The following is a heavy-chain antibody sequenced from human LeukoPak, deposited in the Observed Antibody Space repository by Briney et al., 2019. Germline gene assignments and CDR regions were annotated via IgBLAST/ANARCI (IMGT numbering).Heavy chain of an antibody. V-gene: IGHV1-2*02. D-gene: IGHD2-21*01. Sequence: ASVKVSCKASGYTFTGYYMHWVRQAPGQGLEWMGWINPNSGGTNYAQKFQGRVAMARDTSISTAYMELSRLRSDDTAVYYCARDNAGENYDYWGQGTLVTVSS. CDR1: GYTFTGYY. CDR2: INPNSGGT. J-gene: IGHJ4*02. CDR3: ARDNAGENYDY.